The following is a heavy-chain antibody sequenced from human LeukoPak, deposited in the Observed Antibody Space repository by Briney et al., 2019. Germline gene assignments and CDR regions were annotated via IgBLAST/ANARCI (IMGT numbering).Heavy chain of an antibody. D-gene: IGHD3-10*01. CDR3: AKDSAVYYYGSGQHDYYYYMDV. J-gene: IGHJ6*03. Sequence: GGTLRLSCAASGFTFSSYGMSWVRQAPGKGLEWVSAISGSGGSTYYADSVKGRFTISRDNSKNTLYLQMNSLRAEDTAVYYCAKDSAVYYYGSGQHDYYYYMDVWGKGTTVTISS. V-gene: IGHV3-23*01. CDR1: GFTFSSYG. CDR2: ISGSGGST.